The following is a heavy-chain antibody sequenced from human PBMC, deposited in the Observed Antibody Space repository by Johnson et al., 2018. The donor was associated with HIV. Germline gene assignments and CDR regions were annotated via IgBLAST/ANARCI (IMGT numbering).Heavy chain of an antibody. V-gene: IGHV3-66*02. CDR1: GFTFDDYA. Sequence: QLVESGGGLVQPGRSLRLSCGASGFTFDDYAMHWVRQPPGKGLEWVSVIYSGGTTLYADPVKGRFPISRDTSKNTLSLQLNSLRPDDTAVYYCARRASNTYGAIDIWGQGTMVTVSS. D-gene: IGHD2-8*01. J-gene: IGHJ3*02. CDR3: ARRASNTYGAIDI. CDR2: IYSGGTT.